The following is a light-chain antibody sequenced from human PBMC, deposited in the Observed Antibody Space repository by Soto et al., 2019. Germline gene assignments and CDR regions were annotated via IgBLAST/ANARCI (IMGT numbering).Light chain of an antibody. CDR2: EVT. Sequence: QSVLTQPASVSGSPGQSITISCTGTSSDVGSYNLVSWYQQHPDKAPKLLIYEVTKRPSGISNRFSGSKSGNTASLTISGLQDEDEADCYCCSYCGSGAVFGGGTKLTVL. CDR1: SSDVGSYNL. CDR3: CSYCGSGAV. J-gene: IGLJ2*01. V-gene: IGLV2-23*02.